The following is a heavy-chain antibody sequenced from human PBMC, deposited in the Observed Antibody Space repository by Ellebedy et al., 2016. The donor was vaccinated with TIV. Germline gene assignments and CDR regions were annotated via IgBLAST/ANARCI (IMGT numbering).Heavy chain of an antibody. CDR2: ISAYTGET. CDR1: GYTFTSYI. V-gene: IGHV1-18*01. CDR3: ARDMVQGVVARYLWFDF. J-gene: IGHJ4*02. Sequence: ASVKVSCKASGYTFTSYIISWVRQVPGQRPEWMGWISAYTGETNFAQKFQGRVTLTIDTSTGTAYMELRSLRSDDTAVYYCARDMVQGVVARYLWFDFWGQGTLVTVSS. D-gene: IGHD2-21*01.